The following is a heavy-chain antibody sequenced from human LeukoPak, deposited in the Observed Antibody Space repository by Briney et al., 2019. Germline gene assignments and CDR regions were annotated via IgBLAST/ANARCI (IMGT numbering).Heavy chain of an antibody. CDR3: ATEAPRSYYFDY. Sequence: ASVKVSCKASGHTFTNYHIHWVRQAPGQGVEWMGAVYATGGVAINTQTFPVRVTMTRDTSTGTVYMELNSLRFEDTAIYYCATEAPRSYYFDYWGQGIQVTVSS. CDR1: GHTFTNYH. V-gene: IGHV1-46*01. J-gene: IGHJ4*02. CDR2: VYATGGVA.